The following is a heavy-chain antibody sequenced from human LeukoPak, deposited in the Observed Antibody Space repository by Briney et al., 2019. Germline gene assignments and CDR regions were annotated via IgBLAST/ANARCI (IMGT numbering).Heavy chain of an antibody. V-gene: IGHV3-23*01. CDR3: AKCVMEGDWIDP. Sequence: GGSLRLSCAASGFTFSSYAMSWVRQAPGKGLEWVSAIGGSGGSTYYADSVKGRFTISRDNSKNTLYLQMNSLRAEDTAVYYCAKCVMEGDWIDPWGQGTLVTVSS. D-gene: IGHD2-8*01. CDR2: IGGSGGST. J-gene: IGHJ5*02. CDR1: GFTFSSYA.